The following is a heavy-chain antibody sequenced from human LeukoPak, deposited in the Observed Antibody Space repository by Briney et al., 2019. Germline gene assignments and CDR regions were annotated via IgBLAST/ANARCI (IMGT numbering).Heavy chain of an antibody. D-gene: IGHD3-9*01. CDR3: ARDRALRYFDWLSQGPSNYYYGMDV. CDR1: GFTFSDYY. J-gene: IGHJ6*02. CDR2: ISSSSSYT. V-gene: IGHV3-11*05. Sequence: KPGGSLRLSCAASGFTFSDYYMSWIRQAPGEGLEWVSYISSSSSYTNYADSVKGRFTISRDNAKNSLYLQMNSLRAEDTAVYYCARDRALRYFDWLSQGPSNYYYGMDVWGQGTTVIVSS.